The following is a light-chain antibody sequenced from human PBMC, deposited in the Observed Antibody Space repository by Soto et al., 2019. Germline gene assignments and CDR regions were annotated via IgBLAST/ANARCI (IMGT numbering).Light chain of an antibody. V-gene: IGKV3-11*01. J-gene: IGKJ5*01. CDR2: QTS. CDR3: HQRQYWPPIT. Sequence: EIVLTQSPATLSSFPGDRVTLSCRASQYINTRLAWYQHRPGQAPRLLIYQTSSRAAGIPARFSASGTGTDFTLTISDVQPEDFAVYYWHQRQYWPPITFGQGTRLEI. CDR1: QYINTR.